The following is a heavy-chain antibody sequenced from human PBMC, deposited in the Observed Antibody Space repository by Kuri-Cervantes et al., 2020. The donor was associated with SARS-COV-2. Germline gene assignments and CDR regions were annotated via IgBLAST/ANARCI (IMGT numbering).Heavy chain of an antibody. J-gene: IGHJ6*03. CDR1: GGTFSSYA. D-gene: IGHD3-22*01. CDR2: IIPFFGTA. CDR3: ARESGRTFYDSSAYLGEPRYYYDYMDV. V-gene: IGHV1-69*06. Sequence: SVKVSCKASGGTFSSYAISWVREAPGQGLEWMGRIIPFFGTAHYAQKFQGRVTISADKSTSTAYMELSSLRSEDTAVYYCARESGRTFYDSSAYLGEPRYYYDYMDVWGKGTTVTISS.